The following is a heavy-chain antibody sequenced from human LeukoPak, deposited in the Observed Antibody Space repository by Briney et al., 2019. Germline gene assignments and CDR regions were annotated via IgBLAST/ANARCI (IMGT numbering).Heavy chain of an antibody. D-gene: IGHD2-2*02. CDR2: IIPILGIA. J-gene: IGHJ4*02. CDR3: ATETRHSALYCSSTSCYIDY. V-gene: IGHV1-69*04. Sequence: SVKVSCKASGGTFSSYAISWVRQAPGQGLEWMGRIIPILGIANYAQKFQGRVTITADKSTSTAYMELSSLRSEDTAVYYCATETRHSALYCSSTSCYIDYWGQGTLVTVSS. CDR1: GGTFSSYA.